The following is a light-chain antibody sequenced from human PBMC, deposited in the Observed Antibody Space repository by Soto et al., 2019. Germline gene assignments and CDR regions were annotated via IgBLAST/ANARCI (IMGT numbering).Light chain of an antibody. V-gene: IGLV2-23*01. Sequence: QSVLTQPASVSGSPGQSITISCTGSSSDAGNFDVLSWYQQHPGNVPTLIIYAGNRRPSGVSNRFSGSQSGNTASLTISGLQGEDEADYYCCSYADSGTYVFGTGTKVTVL. CDR1: SSDAGNFDV. J-gene: IGLJ1*01. CDR3: CSYADSGTYV. CDR2: AGN.